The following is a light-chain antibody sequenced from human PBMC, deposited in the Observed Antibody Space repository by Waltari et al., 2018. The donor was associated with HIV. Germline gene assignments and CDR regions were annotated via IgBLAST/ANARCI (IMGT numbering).Light chain of an antibody. V-gene: IGLV2-11*01. CDR1: AGTYNY. J-gene: IGLJ1*01. CDR3: CSDAGSFTSHV. CDR2: HGN. Sequence: HSALTQPRSVSGSPGPSVTISCTGAGTYNYVSCYQHHPPNAPRLMFYHGNKRPSGVPDRFSGSKSGNTASLTISGLQAEDEAEYHCCSDAGSFTSHVFGTGTKVSVL.